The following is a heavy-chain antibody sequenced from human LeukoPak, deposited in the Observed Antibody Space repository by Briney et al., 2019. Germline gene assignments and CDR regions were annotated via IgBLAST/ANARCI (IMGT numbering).Heavy chain of an antibody. J-gene: IGHJ4*02. CDR1: GYTFTSCW. CDR3: ARGAYDSSGYFGDY. CDR2: IYPGDSDI. V-gene: IGHV5-51*01. D-gene: IGHD3-22*01. Sequence: GESLKISCKGSGYTFTSCWIGWVRQMPGKGLEWVGIIYPGDSDIRYSPSFQGQVTISADKSISTAYLQWSSLKASDTAMYYCARGAYDSSGYFGDYWGQGTLVTVSS.